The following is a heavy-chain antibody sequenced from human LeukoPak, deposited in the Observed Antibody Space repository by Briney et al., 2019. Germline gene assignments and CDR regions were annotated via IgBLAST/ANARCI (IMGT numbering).Heavy chain of an antibody. CDR3: ARRGIRGAFDI. D-gene: IGHD3-16*01. J-gene: IGHJ3*02. CDR2: INPNINGT. V-gene: IGHV1-2*02. Sequence: ASVKVSCKASGYTFTGYYIHWVRQAPGQGLEWMGWINPNINGTNYAQKFQGRVTMTRDMSTSTVYMELSSLRSEDTAVYYCARRGIRGAFDIWGQGTMVTVSS. CDR1: GYTFTGYY.